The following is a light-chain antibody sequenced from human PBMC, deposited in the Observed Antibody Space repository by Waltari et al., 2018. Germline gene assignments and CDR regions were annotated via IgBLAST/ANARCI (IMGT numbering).Light chain of an antibody. CDR2: DAS. J-gene: IGKJ4*01. V-gene: IGKV3-11*01. Sequence: EIVLTQSPATLSLSPGEGATLSCRASEGGRSYLAWYQQKPGQAPRLLIYDASNRASGIPARFSGSGSGTDFSLSISSLEPEDFAVYYCQQRHNWPLTFGGGTKVEIK. CDR1: EGGRSY. CDR3: QQRHNWPLT.